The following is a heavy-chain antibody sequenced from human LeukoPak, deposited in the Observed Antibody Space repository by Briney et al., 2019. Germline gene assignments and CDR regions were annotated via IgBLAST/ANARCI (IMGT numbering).Heavy chain of an antibody. D-gene: IGHD3-22*01. CDR1: GFTFSSYA. V-gene: IGHV3-23*01. Sequence: GGSLRLSCAASGFTFSSYAMSWVRQAPGKGLEWVSAISGSGGSTYYADSVKGRYTISRDNSKNTLYLQMNSLRAEDTAVYYCAKDSPMGYYYDSSGYYPKYYFDYWGQGTLVAVSS. J-gene: IGHJ4*02. CDR3: AKDSPMGYYYDSSGYYPKYYFDY. CDR2: ISGSGGST.